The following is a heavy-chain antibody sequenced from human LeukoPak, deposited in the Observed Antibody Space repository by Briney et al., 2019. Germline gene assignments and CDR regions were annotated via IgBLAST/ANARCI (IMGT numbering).Heavy chain of an antibody. V-gene: IGHV4-59*12. Sequence: PSESLSLTCTVPGGSIISYYWSWIRQPPGKRLEWIGYVYYSGSTNYNPSLKSRAAISVDTSKNQFSLKLSSVTAADTAVYYCARVGTRDLPRGFDYWGQGTLVTVSS. CDR3: ARVGTRDLPRGFDY. CDR1: GGSIISYY. CDR2: VYYSGST. D-gene: IGHD1-26*01. J-gene: IGHJ4*02.